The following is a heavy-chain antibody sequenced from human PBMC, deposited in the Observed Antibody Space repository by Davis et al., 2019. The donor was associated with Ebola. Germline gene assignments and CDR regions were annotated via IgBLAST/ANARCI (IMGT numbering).Heavy chain of an antibody. Sequence: SETLSLTCAVSGGSISSSNWWSWVRQPPGKGLEWIGEIYHSGSTNYNPSLKSRVTISVDKSKNQFSLKLSSVTAADTAVYYCARSPIYYYYGMDVWGQGTTVTVSS. J-gene: IGHJ6*02. V-gene: IGHV4-4*02. CDR1: GGSISSSNW. CDR2: IYHSGST. CDR3: ARSPIYYYYGMDV.